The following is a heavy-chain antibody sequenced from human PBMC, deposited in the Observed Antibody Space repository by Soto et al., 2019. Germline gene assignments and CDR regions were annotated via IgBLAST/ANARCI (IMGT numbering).Heavy chain of an antibody. V-gene: IGHV3-23*01. Sequence: ESGGGLVQPGGSLRLSCAVSGYTFSSFDMSWVRQAPGKGLEWVSTISGSGGGTNYADSVKGRFTISRDISTYTVYLQMNSLRAEDTAVYYGAHRTGFDYWGQGALVTVSS. CDR2: ISGSGGGT. J-gene: IGHJ4*02. CDR3: AHRTGFDY. CDR1: GYTFSSFD.